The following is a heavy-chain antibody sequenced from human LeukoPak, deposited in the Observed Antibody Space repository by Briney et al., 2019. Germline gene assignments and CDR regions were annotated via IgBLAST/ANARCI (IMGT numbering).Heavy chain of an antibody. J-gene: IGHJ3*02. CDR3: ARAGVDDAFDI. CDR1: GFTFSSYS. V-gene: IGHV3-21*01. CDR2: ISSSSSYI. D-gene: IGHD2-15*01. Sequence: GGCLRLSCAASGFTFSSYSMNWVRQAPGKGLEWVSSISSSSSYIYYADSVKGRFTISRDNAKNSLYLQMNSLRAEDTAVYYCARAGVDDAFDIWGQGTMVTVSS.